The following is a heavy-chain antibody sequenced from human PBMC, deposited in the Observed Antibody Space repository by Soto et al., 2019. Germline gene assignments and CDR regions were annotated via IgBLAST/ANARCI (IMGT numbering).Heavy chain of an antibody. J-gene: IGHJ3*02. CDR3: ARVERGTATTVVDAFDI. V-gene: IGHV4-34*01. CDR1: GGFVSSGNYY. CDR2: MSHSGGT. D-gene: IGHD1-1*01. Sequence: QVQLQQWGAGLLKPSETLSLTCAVYGGFVSSGNYYWSWIRQPPGKGLEWIWEMSHSGGTHFNPSLKSRVTISVDTSKNQFSLKMSSVTAAATALYYCARVERGTATTVVDAFDIWGPGTMVTVSS.